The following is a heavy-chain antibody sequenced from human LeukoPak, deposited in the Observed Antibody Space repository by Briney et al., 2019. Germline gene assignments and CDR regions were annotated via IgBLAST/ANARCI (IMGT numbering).Heavy chain of an antibody. CDR3: AGELARDPYGSGSYYSDYYGMDV. Sequence: GGSLRFSCAASGFTFSSYDMHWVRQATGKGMEWVSAIGTAGDTYYPGSVKGRFTISRENAKNSLYLQMNSLRAGDTAVSYCAGELARDPYGSGSYYSDYYGMDVWGQGTTVTVSS. D-gene: IGHD3-10*01. V-gene: IGHV3-13*01. CDR1: GFTFSSYD. CDR2: IGTAGDT. J-gene: IGHJ6*02.